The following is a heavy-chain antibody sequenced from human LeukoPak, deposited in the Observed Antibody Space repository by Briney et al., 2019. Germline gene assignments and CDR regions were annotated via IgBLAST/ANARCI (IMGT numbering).Heavy chain of an antibody. D-gene: IGHD3-22*01. CDR1: GGFFSAYY. V-gene: IGHV4-34*01. CDR3: AVSWLLRGFDF. CDR2: ISQSGST. J-gene: IGHJ4*02. Sequence: SETLSLTCAVSGGFFSAYYWSWVRQPPGKGLEWIGEISQSGSTTYIPSLKSRVNISLDMSNNQFSLKLTSVTAADTAVYYCAVSWLLRGFDFWGQGILVTVSS.